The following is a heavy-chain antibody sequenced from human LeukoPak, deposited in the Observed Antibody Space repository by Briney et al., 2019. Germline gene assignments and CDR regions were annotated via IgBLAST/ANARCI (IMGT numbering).Heavy chain of an antibody. CDR1: GDSINYYY. V-gene: IGHV4-59*01. CDR3: ARKGGHFDY. D-gene: IGHD2-15*01. CDR2: VYYNGSA. Sequence: PSETLSLTCTVPGDSINYYYWSWIRQSPGKGLEWIGYVYYNGSAKYNPSLKSRVTISVDVSKNQFSLKVSSVTAADTAIYYCARKGGHFDYWGQGTLVTVSS. J-gene: IGHJ4*02.